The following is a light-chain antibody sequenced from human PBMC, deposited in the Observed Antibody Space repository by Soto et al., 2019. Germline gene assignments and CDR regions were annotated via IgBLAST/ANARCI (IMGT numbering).Light chain of an antibody. CDR2: DVT. Sequence: QSALTQPASVSGSLGQSITISCTGTSSDVGGYGSVSWYQQYPGKAPKLMIHDVTSRPSGVSNRFSGSKSGNTASLTISGLQAEDEADYYCSSYTISSSYVFGGGTKLTVL. V-gene: IGLV2-14*03. CDR1: SSDVGGYGS. CDR3: SSYTISSSYV. J-gene: IGLJ1*01.